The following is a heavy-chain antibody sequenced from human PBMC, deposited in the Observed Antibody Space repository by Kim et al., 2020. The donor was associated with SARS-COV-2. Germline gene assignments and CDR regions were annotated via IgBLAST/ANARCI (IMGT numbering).Heavy chain of an antibody. J-gene: IGHJ5*02. D-gene: IGHD3-3*01. CDR3: SRGGGIRGWFDP. V-gene: IGHV4-34*01. Sequence: NYNPPLEGRVPISVDTSRNQFSRRLSSVTAADTAVYYCSRGGGIRGWFDPWGQGTLVIVSS.